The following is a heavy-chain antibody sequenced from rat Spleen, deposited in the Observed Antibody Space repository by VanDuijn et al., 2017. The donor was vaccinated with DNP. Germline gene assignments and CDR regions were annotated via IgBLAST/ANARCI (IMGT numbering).Heavy chain of an antibody. D-gene: IGHD1-4*01. CDR3: ASRPPPTRGPFDY. V-gene: IGHV5-25*01. CDR2: ISPSGGNT. J-gene: IGHJ2*01. CDR1: GLTFSNFA. Sequence: EVQLVESGGGLVQPGRSMKLSCAASGLTFSNFAMAWVRQAPTKGLDWVASISPSGGNTYYRDSVKGRFTISRDNARSTLYLQVDSLRSEDTATYYCASRPPPTRGPFDYWGQGVLVTVSS.